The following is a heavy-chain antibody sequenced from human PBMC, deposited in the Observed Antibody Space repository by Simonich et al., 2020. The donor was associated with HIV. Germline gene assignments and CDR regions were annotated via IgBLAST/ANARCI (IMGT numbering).Heavy chain of an antibody. D-gene: IGHD5-12*01. Sequence: QVQLQQWGAGLLKPSETLSLTCAVNGGSFMKYHWSWSRQPPGKGLEWIGEINHSVYTNYNPSLQRRVTISVDTSKNQVSLKLSSGTAADTAVYYCARGRKRWLQLHTGGAFDIWGQGTMVTVSS. CDR3: ARGRKRWLQLHTGGAFDI. V-gene: IGHV4-34*01. CDR1: GGSFMKYH. CDR2: INHSVYT. J-gene: IGHJ3*02.